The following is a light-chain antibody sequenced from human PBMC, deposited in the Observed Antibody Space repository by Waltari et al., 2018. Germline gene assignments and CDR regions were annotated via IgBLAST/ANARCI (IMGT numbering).Light chain of an antibody. Sequence: EIVVTQSPATLSVSAGERATLSCRASQSIAGNLAWYQQKTGQAPRLLIYGASTRATGVPARFSGSGSGTEFTLTISSLQSEDFAVYYCQQYKNWPQTFGQGTKVEIK. CDR1: QSIAGN. J-gene: IGKJ1*01. CDR3: QQYKNWPQT. V-gene: IGKV3-15*01. CDR2: GAS.